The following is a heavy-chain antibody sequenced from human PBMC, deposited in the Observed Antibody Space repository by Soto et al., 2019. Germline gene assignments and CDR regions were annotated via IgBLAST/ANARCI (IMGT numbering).Heavy chain of an antibody. CDR3: ASGDCWSGYYPQFDY. CDR2: IWYDGSNK. V-gene: IGHV3-33*01. CDR1: GFTFSSYG. Sequence: GGSLRLSCAASGFTFSSYGMHWVRQAPGKGLEWVAVIWYDGSNKYYADSVKGRFTISRDNSKNTLYLQMNSLRAEDTAVYYCASGDCWSGYYPQFDYWGRGTLVTGSS. D-gene: IGHD3-3*01. J-gene: IGHJ4*02.